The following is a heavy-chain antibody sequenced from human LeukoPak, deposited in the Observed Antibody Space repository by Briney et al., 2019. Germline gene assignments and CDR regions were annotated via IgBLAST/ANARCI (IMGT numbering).Heavy chain of an antibody. CDR2: INLSGST. V-gene: IGHV4-34*01. Sequence: SETLSLTCAAYGGSFSGYYWSWIRQPPGKGLEWIGEINLSGSTNYNPSLKSRVTISVDTSKNQFSLKLSSVTAADTAVYYCASPANYYGSGSYTHWGQGTLVTVSS. J-gene: IGHJ4*02. D-gene: IGHD3-10*01. CDR3: ASPANYYGSGSYTH. CDR1: GGSFSGYY.